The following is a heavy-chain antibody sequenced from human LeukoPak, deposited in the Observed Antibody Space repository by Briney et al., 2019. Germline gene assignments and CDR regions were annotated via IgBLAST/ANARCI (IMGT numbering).Heavy chain of an antibody. CDR3: ARYHYDSSGYPYYFDY. D-gene: IGHD3-22*01. CDR2: IYSGGST. J-gene: IGHJ4*02. V-gene: IGHV3-53*01. CDR1: GFLVSDNY. Sequence: GGSLRLSCAASGFLVSDNYMSWVRQAPGQGLEWVSVIYSGGSTYYADSVKGRFTISRDNSKNTVFLQLNSLRAEDTAVYYRARYHYDSSGYPYYFDYWGQGTLVTVSS.